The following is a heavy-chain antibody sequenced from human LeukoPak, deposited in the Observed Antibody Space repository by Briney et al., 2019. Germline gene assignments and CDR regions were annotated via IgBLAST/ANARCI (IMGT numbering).Heavy chain of an antibody. J-gene: IGHJ4*02. Sequence: GGSLRLSCAASGFTFSSYWMHWVRQAPGKGLVWVSRINSDGSSTSYADSVKGRFTISRDNAKNTLYLQMNSLRAEDTAVYYRARGVRGYYDSSGTEQYWGQGTLVTVSS. D-gene: IGHD3-22*01. CDR1: GFTFSSYW. CDR2: INSDGSST. V-gene: IGHV3-74*01. CDR3: ARGVRGYYDSSGTEQY.